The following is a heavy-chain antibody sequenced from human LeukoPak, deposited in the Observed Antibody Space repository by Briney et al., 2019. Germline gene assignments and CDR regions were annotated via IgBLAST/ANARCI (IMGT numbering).Heavy chain of an antibody. CDR2: INPSGGST. CDR3: ARGTYVWGSYRPFDY. CDR1: GYTFTTYY. V-gene: IGHV1-46*01. D-gene: IGHD3-16*02. J-gene: IGHJ4*02. Sequence: ASVKVSCKASGYTFTTYYMHWVRQAPGQGLEWMGKINPSGGSTSYAQKFQGRVTMTRDMSTSTVYMELSSLRSEDTAVYYCARGTYVWGSYRPFDYWGQGTLVTVSS.